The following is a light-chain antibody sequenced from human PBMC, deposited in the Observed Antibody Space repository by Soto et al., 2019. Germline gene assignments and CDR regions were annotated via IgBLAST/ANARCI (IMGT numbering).Light chain of an antibody. CDR3: CPYAVARPSR. J-gene: IGLJ1*01. V-gene: IGLV2-23*01. CDR1: SSDVGNYNL. CDR2: EDT. Sequence: QSVLTQPASVSGSPGQSITISCTGSSSDVGNYNLVSWYQQHPGKAPKLMIYEDTKWPSGVSNRFSGSKSGNTAYLTISGLQAEVEADYYCCPYAVARPSRFASGTNFTV.